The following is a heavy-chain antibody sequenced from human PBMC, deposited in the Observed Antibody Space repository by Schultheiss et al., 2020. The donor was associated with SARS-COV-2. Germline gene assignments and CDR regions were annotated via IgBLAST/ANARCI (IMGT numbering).Heavy chain of an antibody. CDR2: IRSKANSYAT. J-gene: IGHJ3*02. CDR3: STGRTFDI. Sequence: GGSLRLSCAASGFTFSGSAMHWVRQASGKGLEWVGRIRSKANSYATAYAASVKGRFTISRDDSKNTVYMQMNSLKTEDTAVYYCSTGRTFDIWGQGTMVTVSS. V-gene: IGHV3-73*01. CDR1: GFTFSGSA.